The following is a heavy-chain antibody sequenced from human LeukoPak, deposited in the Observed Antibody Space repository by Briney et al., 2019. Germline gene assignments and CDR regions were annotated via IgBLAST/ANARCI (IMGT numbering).Heavy chain of an antibody. Sequence: SVKVSWKASGGTFSSYAISWVRQAPGQGLEWMGGIIPIFGTANYALKFQGRVTITTDESTSTAYMELSSLRSEDTAVYYCATPGRGIVVVPAAPRRDYYYYYMDVWGKGTTVTVSS. D-gene: IGHD2-2*01. CDR1: GGTFSSYA. CDR2: IIPIFGTA. V-gene: IGHV1-69*05. J-gene: IGHJ6*03. CDR3: ATPGRGIVVVPAAPRRDYYYYYMDV.